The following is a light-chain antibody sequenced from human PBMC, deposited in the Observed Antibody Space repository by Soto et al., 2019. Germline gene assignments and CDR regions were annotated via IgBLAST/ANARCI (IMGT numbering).Light chain of an antibody. J-gene: IGLJ1*01. Sequence: ALTQPASVSGSPGQSITISCTGTSSDIGTYKYVSWYQQHPGKAPKLMIYDVSYRPSGVSDRFSGSKSGNTASLTISGLQAEDEADYYCNSFYVFGTGTKVTVL. CDR1: SSDIGTYKY. V-gene: IGLV2-14*01. CDR3: NSFYV. CDR2: DVS.